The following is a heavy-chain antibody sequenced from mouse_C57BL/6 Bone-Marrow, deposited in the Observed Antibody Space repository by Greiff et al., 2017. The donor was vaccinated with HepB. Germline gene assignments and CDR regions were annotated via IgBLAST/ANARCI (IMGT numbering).Heavy chain of an antibody. CDR2: ISSGSSTI. J-gene: IGHJ2*01. CDR1: GFTFSDYG. Sequence: EVKLMESGGGLVKPGGSLKLSCAASGFTFSDYGMHWVRQAPEKGLEWVAYISSGSSTIYYADTVKGRFTISRDNAKNTLFLQMTSLRSEDTAMYYFARTDLFYYFDYWGQGTTLTVSS. CDR3: ARTDLFYYFDY. V-gene: IGHV5-17*01. D-gene: IGHD1-1*01.